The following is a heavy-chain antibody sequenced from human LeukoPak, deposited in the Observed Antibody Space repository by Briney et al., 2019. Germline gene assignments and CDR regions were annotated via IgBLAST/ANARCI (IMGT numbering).Heavy chain of an antibody. CDR1: GYTFTSYD. CDR3: ARAGNYDFWSGYSPSDWFDP. V-gene: IGHV1-8*01. D-gene: IGHD3-3*01. CDR2: MNPNSGNT. J-gene: IGHJ5*02. Sequence: GASVKASCKASGYTFTSYDINWVRQATGQGLEWMGWMNPNSGNTGYAQKFQGRVTMTRNTSISTAYMELSSLRSEDTAVYYCARAGNYDFWSGYSPSDWFDPWGQGTLVTVSS.